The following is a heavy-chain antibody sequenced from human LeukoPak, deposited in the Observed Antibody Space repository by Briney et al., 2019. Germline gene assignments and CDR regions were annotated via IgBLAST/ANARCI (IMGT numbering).Heavy chain of an antibody. CDR1: GYAFTSYY. J-gene: IGHJ4*02. D-gene: IGHD3-16*01. Sequence: ASVTVSCTASGYAFTSYYMHWLRPAPGQGLAWMGIVNPSGGSTSYAQKFQGRATMTRDTSTTTVYMELSSLRSEDTAVYYCARIAGARTFGGPNHFDYWGQGTLVTVSS. CDR3: ARIAGARTFGGPNHFDY. CDR2: VNPSGGST. V-gene: IGHV1-46*01.